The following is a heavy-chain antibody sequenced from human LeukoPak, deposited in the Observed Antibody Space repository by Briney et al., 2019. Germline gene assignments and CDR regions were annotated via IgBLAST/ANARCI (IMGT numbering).Heavy chain of an antibody. CDR2: ISSSSSTI. CDR1: GFTFSSYS. J-gene: IGHJ4*02. CDR3: ARSYGDYLFDY. D-gene: IGHD4-17*01. V-gene: IGHV3-48*04. Sequence: GGSLRLSCAASGFTFSSYSMNWVRQAPGKGLEWVSYISSSSSTIYYARSVKGRYTISSDNAKNSLYLQMNGLRAEDTAVYYCARSYGDYLFDYWGQGTLVTVSS.